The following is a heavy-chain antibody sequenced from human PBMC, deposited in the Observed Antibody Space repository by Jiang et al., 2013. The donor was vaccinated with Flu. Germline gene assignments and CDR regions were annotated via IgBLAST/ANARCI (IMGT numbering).Heavy chain of an antibody. Sequence: QTLSLTCAISGDSVSSNSAAWNWIRQSPSRGLEWLGRTYYRSKWYNDYAVSVKSRITINPDTSKNQFSLQLNSVTPEDTAVYYCVREATGTTLRYYYMDVWGKGTTVTVSS. V-gene: IGHV6-1*01. D-gene: IGHD1-7*01. CDR3: VREATGTTLRYYYMDV. J-gene: IGHJ6*03. CDR1: GDSVSSNSAA. CDR2: TYYRSKWYN.